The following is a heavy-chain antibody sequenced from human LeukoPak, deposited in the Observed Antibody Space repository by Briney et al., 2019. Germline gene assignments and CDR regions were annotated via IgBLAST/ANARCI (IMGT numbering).Heavy chain of an antibody. V-gene: IGHV3-23*01. CDR1: GFTFSSYA. J-gene: IGHJ4*02. CDR3: AKARLRQVGAPPYFDY. D-gene: IGHD1-26*01. CDR2: ISGSGGST. Sequence: GGSLRLSCAASGFTFSSYAMSWVRQAPGKGLVWVSAISGSGGSTYYADSVKGRFTISRDNSKNTLYLQMNSLRAEDTAVYYCAKARLRQVGAPPYFDYWGQGTLVTVSS.